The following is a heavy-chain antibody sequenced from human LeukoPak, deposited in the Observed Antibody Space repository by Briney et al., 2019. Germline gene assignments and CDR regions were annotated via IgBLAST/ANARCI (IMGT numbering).Heavy chain of an antibody. CDR1: GFTFSNYG. Sequence: GRSLRLSCAASGFTFSNYGMHWVRQAPGKGLEWVALIWFDGRNKFHADSVKGRFTISRDNSKNILFLQMNSLRAEDTAVYYCAREWGPIAVSGGPGYWGQGALVTVSS. J-gene: IGHJ4*02. V-gene: IGHV3-33*01. D-gene: IGHD6-19*01. CDR2: IWFDGRNK. CDR3: AREWGPIAVSGGPGY.